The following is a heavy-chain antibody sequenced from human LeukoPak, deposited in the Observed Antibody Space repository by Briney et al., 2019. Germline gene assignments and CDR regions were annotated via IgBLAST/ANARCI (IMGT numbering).Heavy chain of an antibody. Sequence: SETLSLTCTVSGYSISSGYYWGWIRQPPGKGLEWIGSIYHSGSTYYNPSLKSRVTISVDTSKNQFSLKLSSVTAADTAVYYCASVDGYYYDSSGFPEVDYWGQGTLVTVSS. D-gene: IGHD3-22*01. CDR2: IYHSGST. J-gene: IGHJ4*02. V-gene: IGHV4-38-2*02. CDR1: GYSISSGYY. CDR3: ASVDGYYYDSSGFPEVDY.